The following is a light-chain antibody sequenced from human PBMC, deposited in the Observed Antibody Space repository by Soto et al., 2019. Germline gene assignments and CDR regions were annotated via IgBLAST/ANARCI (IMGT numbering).Light chain of an antibody. Sequence: EIVLTQSPGTLSLSPGERATLSCRASQSVSSSYLAWYQQKPGQAPRLLIYGASSMATGIPDRFSGSGSGTDFTLTISRLEPEDFVVYYCQQYGSSRFTFGPGTQVDIK. CDR1: QSVSSSY. V-gene: IGKV3-20*01. J-gene: IGKJ3*01. CDR3: QQYGSSRFT. CDR2: GAS.